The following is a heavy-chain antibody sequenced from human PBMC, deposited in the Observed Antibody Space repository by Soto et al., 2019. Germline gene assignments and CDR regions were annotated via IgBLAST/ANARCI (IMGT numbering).Heavy chain of an antibody. CDR2: IIPISGTA. V-gene: IGHV1-69*01. CDR3: ARSQGSSTSLEIYYYYYYGMDV. CDR1: GGTFSSYA. J-gene: IGHJ6*02. Sequence: QVQLVQSGAEVKKPGSSVKVSCKASGGTFSSYAISWVRQAPGQGLEWMGGIIPISGTANYAQKFQGRVTITADESTSTGYVELSSLRSEDPAVYYCARSQGSSTSLEIYYYYYYGMDVWGQGTTVTVSS. D-gene: IGHD2-2*01.